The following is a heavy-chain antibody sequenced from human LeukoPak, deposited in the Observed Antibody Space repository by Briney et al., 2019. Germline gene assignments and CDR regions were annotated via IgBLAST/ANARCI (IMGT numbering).Heavy chain of an antibody. CDR2: ISSSSSTI. CDR3: ARGPYCSSTSCYSLAEYFQH. J-gene: IGHJ1*01. Sequence: GGSLRLSCVASGFTFSSYSMNWVRQAPGKGLEWVSYISSSSSTIYYADSVKGRFTISRDNAKNSLYLQMNSLRAGDTAVYYCARGPYCSSTSCYSLAEYFQHWGQGTLVTVSS. V-gene: IGHV3-48*04. D-gene: IGHD2-2*01. CDR1: GFTFSSYS.